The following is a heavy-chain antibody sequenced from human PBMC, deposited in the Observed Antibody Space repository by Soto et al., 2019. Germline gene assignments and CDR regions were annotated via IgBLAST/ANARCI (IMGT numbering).Heavy chain of an antibody. CDR1: GFTFREYW. CDR3: ARGARGYYYMDV. Sequence: PGGSLRLSCAASGFTFREYWMHWVRQAPGKGLVWVSRLKGDASSTNYADSVKGRFTISRDNAKNTAYLEINSLRAEDTAVYYCARGARGYYYMDVWGKGTTVTVSS. D-gene: IGHD3-3*01. V-gene: IGHV3-74*01. CDR2: LKGDASST. J-gene: IGHJ6*03.